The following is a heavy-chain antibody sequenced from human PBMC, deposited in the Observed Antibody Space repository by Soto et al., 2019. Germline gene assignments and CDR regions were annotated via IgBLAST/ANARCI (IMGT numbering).Heavy chain of an antibody. Sequence: QLRVQESGPGLVKPSETLSLTCSVTGVSMSGGNYFWGWLRPPPGKALEWIGSIYSSGRTIYNPSLKCRITISVDTTMSHLALTLSFVTAADTALYFCARHAQGRDYYGYSNWFDPWGQGTLVTVAS. CDR1: GVSMSGGNYF. CDR3: ARHAQGRDYYGYSNWFDP. D-gene: IGHD2-21*02. CDR2: IYSSGRT. J-gene: IGHJ5*02. V-gene: IGHV4-39*01.